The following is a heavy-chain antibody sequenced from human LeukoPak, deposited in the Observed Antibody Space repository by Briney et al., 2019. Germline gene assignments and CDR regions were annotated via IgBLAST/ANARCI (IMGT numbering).Heavy chain of an antibody. CDR1: GGSFSGYY. D-gene: IGHD4-17*01. V-gene: IGHV4-34*01. Sequence: PSETLSLTCAVYGGSFSGYYWSWIRQPPGKGLEWIGEINHGGSTNYNPSLKSRVTISVDTSKNQFSLKLSSVTAADTAVYYCARGGYGDYGWFDPWGQGTLVTVSS. J-gene: IGHJ5*02. CDR3: ARGGYGDYGWFDP. CDR2: INHGGST.